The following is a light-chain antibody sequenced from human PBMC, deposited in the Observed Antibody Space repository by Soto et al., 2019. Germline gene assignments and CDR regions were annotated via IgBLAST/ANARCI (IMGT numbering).Light chain of an antibody. V-gene: IGLV2-11*01. CDR1: SSDVGGYNY. Sequence: QSALTQPRSVSGSPGQSVTISCTGTSSDVGGYNYVSWYQQRPGKAPKLMIFDVSKRPSGVPDRFSGSKSGSTASLTISGLQADDEADYYCCSYAGGFYVVGTGTKLTVL. CDR3: CSYAGGFYV. CDR2: DVS. J-gene: IGLJ1*01.